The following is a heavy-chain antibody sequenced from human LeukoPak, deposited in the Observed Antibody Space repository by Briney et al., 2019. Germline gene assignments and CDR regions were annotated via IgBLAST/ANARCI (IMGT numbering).Heavy chain of an antibody. CDR1: GYTFTSSG. J-gene: IGHJ6*03. CDR2: IDAYNGNT. CDR3: ARAGSYYYVDV. D-gene: IGHD1-1*01. V-gene: IGHV1-18*04. Sequence: GASVKVSCKASGYTFTSSGISWVRQAPGQGLEWMGWIDAYNGNTNYAQKLQGRVTMTTDTSTTTAYMELRSLRLDDTAVYYCARAGSYYYVDVWGKGTTVTVSS.